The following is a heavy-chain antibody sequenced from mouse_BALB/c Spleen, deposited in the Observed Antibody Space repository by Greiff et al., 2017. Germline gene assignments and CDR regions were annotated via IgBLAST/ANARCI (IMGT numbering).Heavy chain of an antibody. J-gene: IGHJ4*01. D-gene: IGHD2-4*01. CDR2: IYPYNGGT. V-gene: IGHV1S29*02. CDR3: ARGLYYDYDDYAMDY. Sequence: EVQLVESGPELVKPGASVKISCKASGYTFTDYNMHWVKQSHGKSLEWIGYIYPYNGGTGYNQKFKSKATLTVDNSSSTAYMELRSLTSEDSAVYYCARGLYYDYDDYAMDYWGQGTSVTVSS. CDR1: GYTFTDYN.